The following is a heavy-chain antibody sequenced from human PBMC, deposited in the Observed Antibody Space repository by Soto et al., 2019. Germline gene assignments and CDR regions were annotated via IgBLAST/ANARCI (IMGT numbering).Heavy chain of an antibody. CDR2: INPNSGGT. V-gene: IGHV1-2*04. D-gene: IGHD5-18*01. Sequence: GASVKVSCKASGYTFTGSYMHWVRQAPGQGLEWMGWINPNSGGTNYAQKFQGWVTMTRDTSISTAYMELSRLRSDDTAVYYCARDPRPGVSGFIGYNRAPAFDIWGQGTMVTVSS. CDR3: ARDPRPGVSGFIGYNRAPAFDI. CDR1: GYTFTGSY. J-gene: IGHJ3*02.